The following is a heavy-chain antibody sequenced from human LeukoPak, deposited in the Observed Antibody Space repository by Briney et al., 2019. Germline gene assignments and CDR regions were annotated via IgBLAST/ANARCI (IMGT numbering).Heavy chain of an antibody. Sequence: GGSLRLSCAASGFTFSSSWMSWVRQAPGKGLEWVANIKQDGSEKNYVDSVKGRFTISRDNAKNSMYLQMNSLRADDTAEYYCARDRGYNAFDIWGQGTMVTVS. CDR2: IKQDGSEK. D-gene: IGHD5-18*01. J-gene: IGHJ3*02. V-gene: IGHV3-7*01. CDR3: ARDRGYNAFDI. CDR1: GFTFSSSW.